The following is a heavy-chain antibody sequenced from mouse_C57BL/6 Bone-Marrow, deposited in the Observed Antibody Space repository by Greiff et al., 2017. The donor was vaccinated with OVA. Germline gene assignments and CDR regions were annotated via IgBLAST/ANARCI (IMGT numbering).Heavy chain of an antibody. CDR3: YLYYGHYSGALDS. CDR2: IDPETGGT. J-gene: IGHJ4*01. D-gene: IGHD2-1*01. Sequence: QVHVKQSGAELVRPGASVTLSCKASGYTFTDYEMHWVKQTPVHGLEWIGAIDPETGGTAYNQKFKGKAILTADKSSSTAYMELRSLTSEDSAVYYCYLYYGHYSGALDSCGPGPSVPVSS. CDR1: GYTFTDYE. V-gene: IGHV1-15*01.